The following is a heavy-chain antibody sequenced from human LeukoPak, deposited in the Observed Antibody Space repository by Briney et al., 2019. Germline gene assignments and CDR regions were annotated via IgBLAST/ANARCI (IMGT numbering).Heavy chain of an antibody. CDR2: INHSGST. D-gene: IGHD6-13*01. Sequence: SETLSLTCAVYGGSFSGYYWSWIRQPPGKGLEWIGEINHSGSTNYNPSLESRVTISVDTSKNQFSLKLSSVTAADTAVYYCARGASSSWYIRRNPYFDYWGQGTLVTVSS. J-gene: IGHJ4*02. CDR1: GGSFSGYY. V-gene: IGHV4-34*01. CDR3: ARGASSSWYIRRNPYFDY.